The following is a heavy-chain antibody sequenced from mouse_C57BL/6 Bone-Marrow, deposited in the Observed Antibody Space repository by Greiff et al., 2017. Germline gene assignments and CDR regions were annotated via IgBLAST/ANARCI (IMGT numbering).Heavy chain of an antibody. Sequence: VQLQQSGAELVKPGASVKISCKASGYAFSSYWMNWVKQRPGKGLEWIGQIYPGDGDTNYNGKFKGKATLTADKSSSTAYMQLSSLTSEDSAVYFCARRAITTVVADWYFDVWGTGTTVTVSS. CDR1: GYAFSSYW. J-gene: IGHJ1*03. V-gene: IGHV1-80*01. D-gene: IGHD1-1*01. CDR3: ARRAITTVVADWYFDV. CDR2: IYPGDGDT.